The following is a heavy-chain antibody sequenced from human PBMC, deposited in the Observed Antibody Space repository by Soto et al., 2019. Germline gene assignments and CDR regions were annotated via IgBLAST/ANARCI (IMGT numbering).Heavy chain of an antibody. CDR2: IMPVFATP. Sequence: QVQLMQSGAEVKKPGSSVKVSCKASGGTFSTSAISWVRQAPGEGLEWVGGIMPVFATPDYAQKFQGRVTISADESTTTAYLELTSLTTEDPAVYYCARDKDRQQLGGNYYYILDVWGQGTAITVSS. D-gene: IGHD3-3*02. J-gene: IGHJ6*02. CDR1: GGTFSTSA. CDR3: ARDKDRQQLGGNYYYILDV. V-gene: IGHV1-69*12.